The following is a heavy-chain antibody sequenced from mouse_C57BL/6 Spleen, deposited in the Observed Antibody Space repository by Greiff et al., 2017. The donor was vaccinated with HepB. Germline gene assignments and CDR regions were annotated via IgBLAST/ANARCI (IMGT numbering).Heavy chain of an antibody. D-gene: IGHD2-5*01. J-gene: IGHJ2*01. Sequence: EVHLVESGGGLVKPGGSLKLSCAASGFTFSSYAMSWVRQTPEKRLEWVATISDGGSYTYYPDNVKGRFTISRDNAKNNLYLQMSHLKSEDTAMYYCARGDYSNYGGDYWGQGTTLTVSS. CDR2: ISDGGSYT. V-gene: IGHV5-4*01. CDR3: ARGDYSNYGGDY. CDR1: GFTFSSYA.